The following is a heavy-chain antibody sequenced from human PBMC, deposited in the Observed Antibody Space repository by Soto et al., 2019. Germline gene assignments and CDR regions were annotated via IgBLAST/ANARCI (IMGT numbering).Heavy chain of an antibody. CDR1: GGSFSGYH. J-gene: IGHJ5*02. CDR3: ARGRKSSSLHWFDP. V-gene: IGHV4-34*01. CDR2: INHSGST. D-gene: IGHD6-6*01. Sequence: QVQLQQWGAGLLKPSETLSLTCAVYGGSFSGYHWSWIRQPPGKGLEWIGEINHSGSTNYNPSLKSRVTISVDTSKNQFSLKLSSVTAADTAVYYCARGRKSSSLHWFDPWGQGTLVTVSS.